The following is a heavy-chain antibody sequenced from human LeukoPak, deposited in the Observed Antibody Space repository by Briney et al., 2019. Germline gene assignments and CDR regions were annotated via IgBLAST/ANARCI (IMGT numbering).Heavy chain of an antibody. J-gene: IGHJ5*02. CDR1: GFTFSSSA. CDR2: ISGSGGNT. V-gene: IGHV3-23*01. CDR3: AKGGLVHRFDP. Sequence: GGSLRLSCAASGFTFSSSAMSWVRQAPGKGLEWVSAISGSGGNTYYADSVKGRFTISRDNSKNTLYLQMNSLRADDTAVYYCAKGGLVHRFDPWGQGTLVTVSS.